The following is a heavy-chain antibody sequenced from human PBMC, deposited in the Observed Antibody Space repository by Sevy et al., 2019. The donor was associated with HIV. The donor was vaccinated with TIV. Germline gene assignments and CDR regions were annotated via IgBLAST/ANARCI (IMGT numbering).Heavy chain of an antibody. V-gene: IGHV3-33*01. Sequence: GGSLRLSCAASGFTFSSYGMHWVRQAPGKGLEWVAVIWYDGSNKYYADSVKGRLTISRDNSKNTLYLQMNSLRAEDTAVYYCARDYDGGAAAGTLYFQHWGQGTLVTVSS. J-gene: IGHJ1*01. CDR3: ARDYDGGAAAGTLYFQH. CDR2: IWYDGSNK. D-gene: IGHD6-13*01. CDR1: GFTFSSYG.